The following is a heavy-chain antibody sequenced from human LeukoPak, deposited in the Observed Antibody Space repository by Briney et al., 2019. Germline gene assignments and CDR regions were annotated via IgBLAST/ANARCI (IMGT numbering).Heavy chain of an antibody. CDR1: GGSICTYY. D-gene: IGHD1-26*01. CDR2: IYYTGST. J-gene: IGHJ4*02. Sequence: PSETLSLTCTVSGGSICTYYWIWIRQPPGKGLEWIGYIYYTGSTNYNPSLKSRVTISVDTSTNQFSLKLSSVTAADTAVYYCARDNSGSYIEFWSQGTLVTVSS. CDR3: ARDNSGSYIEF. V-gene: IGHV4-59*01.